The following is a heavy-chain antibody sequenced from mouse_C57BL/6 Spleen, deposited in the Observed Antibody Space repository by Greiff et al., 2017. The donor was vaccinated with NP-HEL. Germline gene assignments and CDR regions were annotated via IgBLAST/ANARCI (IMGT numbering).Heavy chain of an antibody. CDR2: INYDGSST. CDR3: ARGYSNYGGAMDY. V-gene: IGHV5-16*01. J-gene: IGHJ4*01. CDR1: GFTFSDYY. D-gene: IGHD2-5*01. Sequence: EVQLVESEGGLVQPGSSMKLSCTASGFTFSDYYMAWVRQVPEKGLEWVANINYDGSSTYYLDSLKSRFIISRDNAKNILYLQMSSLKSEDTATYYCARGYSNYGGAMDYWGQGTSVTVSS.